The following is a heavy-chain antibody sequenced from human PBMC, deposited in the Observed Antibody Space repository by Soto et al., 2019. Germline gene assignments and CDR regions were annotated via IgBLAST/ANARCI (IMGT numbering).Heavy chain of an antibody. J-gene: IGHJ4*02. D-gene: IGHD3-3*01. CDR2: IYYSGRT. CDR3: ARVQKLFGIINVFDY. CDR1: GGSINNAGYY. V-gene: IGHV4-31*03. Sequence: ASETLSLTCNVSGGSINNAGYYWSWIRQHPGKGLEWIGYIYYSGRTYYNPSLKSRVTISIGTSKTQFSLKLSSVTAADTAVYYGARVQKLFGIINVFDYWGQGTLVTVSS.